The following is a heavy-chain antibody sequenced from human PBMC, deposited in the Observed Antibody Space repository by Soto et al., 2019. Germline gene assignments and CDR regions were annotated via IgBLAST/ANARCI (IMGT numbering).Heavy chain of an antibody. V-gene: IGHV1-69*02. J-gene: IGHJ6*03. CDR3: AGKLDCTNGVCYGSYYYYMDV. D-gene: IGHD2-8*01. Sequence: ASVKVSCKASGGTFSSYTISLVRQAPGQGLEWMGRIIPILGIANYAQKFQGRVTITADKSTSTAYMELSSLRSEDTAVYYCAGKLDCTNGVCYGSYYYYMDVWGKGTTVTVSS. CDR1: GGTFSSYT. CDR2: IIPILGIA.